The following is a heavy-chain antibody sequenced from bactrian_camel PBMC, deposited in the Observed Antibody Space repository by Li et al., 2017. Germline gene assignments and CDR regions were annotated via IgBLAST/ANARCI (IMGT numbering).Heavy chain of an antibody. D-gene: IGHD6*01. CDR1: VVSGYTASGYC. V-gene: IGHV3S53*01. CDR2: IDSDGST. Sequence: HVQLVESGGGSVQAGGSLTLSCVVSVVSGYTASGYCMGWFRQAPGKQREFVSEIDSDGSTSYADSVKGRFTISKDKSVNTLYLQMNSLKPDDTAIYYCAAAPWRCGSWSVRRDFAYWGQGTQVTVS. CDR3: AAAPWRCGSWSVRRDFAY. J-gene: IGHJ6*01.